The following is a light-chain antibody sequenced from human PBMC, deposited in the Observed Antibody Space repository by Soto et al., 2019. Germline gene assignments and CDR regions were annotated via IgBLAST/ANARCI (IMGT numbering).Light chain of an antibody. Sequence: EIGMTQSPATLSVSPGERATLSCRASQSFSSNLAWYQQKPGQAPRLLIYGASTRATGIPARFSGSGSGTEFTLTISSLQSEDFAVYYCQQYNNWPITFGQGTRLEIK. CDR2: GAS. CDR1: QSFSSN. J-gene: IGKJ5*01. V-gene: IGKV3-15*01. CDR3: QQYNNWPIT.